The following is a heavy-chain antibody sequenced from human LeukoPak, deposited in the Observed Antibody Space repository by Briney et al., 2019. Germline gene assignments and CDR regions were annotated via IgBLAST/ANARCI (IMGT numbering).Heavy chain of an antibody. V-gene: IGHV1-24*01. CDR2: FDPEDGET. Sequence: ASVKVFCKVSGYTLTELSMHRVRQAPGKGLEWMGGFDPEDGETIYAQKFQGRVTMPEDTSTDTAYMELSSLRSEDTAVYYCATLHVGYGDWGQGTLVTVSS. D-gene: IGHD5-12*01. J-gene: IGHJ4*02. CDR1: GYTLTELS. CDR3: ATLHVGYGD.